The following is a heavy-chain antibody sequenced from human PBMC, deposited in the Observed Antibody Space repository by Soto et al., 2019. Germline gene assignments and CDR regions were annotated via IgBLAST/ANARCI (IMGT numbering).Heavy chain of an antibody. CDR3: ASESSSGWYFDY. CDR2: ISYDGSNK. Sequence: GGSLRLSCAASGFTFSSYAMHWVRQAPGKGLEWVAVISYDGSNKYYADSVKGRFTISRDNSKNTLYLQMNSLRAEDTAVYYCASESSSGWYFDYCREGTLVTVSS. V-gene: IGHV3-30-3*01. D-gene: IGHD6-19*01. J-gene: IGHJ4*02. CDR1: GFTFSSYA.